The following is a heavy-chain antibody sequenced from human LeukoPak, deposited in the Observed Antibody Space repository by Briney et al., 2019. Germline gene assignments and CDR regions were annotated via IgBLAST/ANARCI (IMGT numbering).Heavy chain of an antibody. CDR2: IYHSGNT. CDR1: GYSISSGYY. CDR3: ARGGYCGGDCYFYY. V-gene: IGHV4-38-2*02. D-gene: IGHD2-21*02. J-gene: IGHJ4*02. Sequence: SETLSLTCTVSGYSISSGYYWGWIRQPPGKGLEWIGSIYHSGNTYYNPSLKSRVTISVDTSKNQFSLKLSSVTAADTAVYYCARGGYCGGDCYFYYWGQGTLVTVSS.